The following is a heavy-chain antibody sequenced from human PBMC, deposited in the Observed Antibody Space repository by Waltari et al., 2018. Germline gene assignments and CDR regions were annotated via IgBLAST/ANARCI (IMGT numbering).Heavy chain of an antibody. Sequence: QGLEWMGWISAYNGNTNYAQKLQGRVTMTTDTSTSTAYMELRSLRSDDTAVYYCARVPPGGLTVVTTLYYYYGMDVWGQGTTVTVSS. D-gene: IGHD4-4*01. V-gene: IGHV1-18*01. CDR3: ARVPPGGLTVVTTLYYYYGMDV. J-gene: IGHJ6*02. CDR2: ISAYNGNT.